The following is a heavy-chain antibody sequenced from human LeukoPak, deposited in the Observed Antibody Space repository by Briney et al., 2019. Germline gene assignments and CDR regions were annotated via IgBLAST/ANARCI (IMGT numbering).Heavy chain of an antibody. D-gene: IGHD3-22*01. CDR3: ARPHSSGYYYAEYFQH. CDR2: IYPGDSDT. J-gene: IGHJ1*01. CDR1: GYSFTSYW. V-gene: IGHV5-51*01. Sequence: GESLKISCKGSGYSFTSYWIGWVRQMPGKGLEWMGIIYPGDSDTRYSPSFQGQVTISADKSISTAYLQWSSLKASDTAMYYCARPHSSGYYYAEYFQHWGQGTLVTVSS.